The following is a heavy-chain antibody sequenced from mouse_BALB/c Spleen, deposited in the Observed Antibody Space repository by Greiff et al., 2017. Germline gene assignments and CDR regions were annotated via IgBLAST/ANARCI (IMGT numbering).Heavy chain of an antibody. CDR1: GYTFTDYN. V-gene: IGHV1-18*01. Sequence: VQLQQSGPELVKPGASVKIPCKASGYTFTDYNMDWVKQSHGKSLEWIGDINPNNGGTIYNQKFKGKATLTVDKSSSTAYMELNSLTSEDSAVYYCARRGTAFPYFDYWGQGTTLTVSS. J-gene: IGHJ2*01. CDR3: ARRGTAFPYFDY. D-gene: IGHD1-2*01. CDR2: INPNNGGT.